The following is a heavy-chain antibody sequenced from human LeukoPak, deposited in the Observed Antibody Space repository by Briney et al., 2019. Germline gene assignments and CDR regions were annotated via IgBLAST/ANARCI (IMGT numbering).Heavy chain of an antibody. CDR3: AKDLYDSSLDY. CDR2: ISWNSGSI. Sequence: GGSLRLSCAASGFTFSSYAMSWVRQAPGKGLEWVSGISWNSGSIGYADSVKGRFTISRDNAKNSLYLQMNSLRAEDTALYYCAKDLYDSSLDYWGQGTLVTVSS. D-gene: IGHD3-22*01. V-gene: IGHV3-9*01. CDR1: GFTFSSYA. J-gene: IGHJ4*02.